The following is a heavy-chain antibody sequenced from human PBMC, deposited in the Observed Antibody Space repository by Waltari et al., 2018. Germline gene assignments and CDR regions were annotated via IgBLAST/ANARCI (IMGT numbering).Heavy chain of an antibody. V-gene: IGHV4-39*01. J-gene: IGHJ3*02. Sequence: QLQLQESGPGLVKPSETLSLTCTVSGGSISSSSYYWGWIRQPPGKGLEWVGSIYYSGSTYYNPSLKSRVTISVDTSKNQFSLKLSSVTAADTAVYYCARGDIVVVPAAMPFAFDIWGQGTMVTVSS. D-gene: IGHD2-2*01. CDR1: GGSISSSSYY. CDR2: IYYSGST. CDR3: ARGDIVVVPAAMPFAFDI.